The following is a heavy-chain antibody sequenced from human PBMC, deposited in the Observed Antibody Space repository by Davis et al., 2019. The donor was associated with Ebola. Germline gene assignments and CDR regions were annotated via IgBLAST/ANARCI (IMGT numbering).Heavy chain of an antibody. V-gene: IGHV5-51*01. Sequence: KVSCKGSGYNFPAYWIAWVRQKPGKGLEWMGIVYPGDSDIRYSPPFQGRVIISADKSISTAYLQWSSLKASDSAMYYCARQMSNRGAYWGQGTLVTVSS. J-gene: IGHJ4*02. CDR2: VYPGDSDI. CDR1: GYNFPAYW. CDR3: ARQMSNRGAY.